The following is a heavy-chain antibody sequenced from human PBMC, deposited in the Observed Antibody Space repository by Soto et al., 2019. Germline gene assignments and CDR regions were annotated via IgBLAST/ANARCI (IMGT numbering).Heavy chain of an antibody. CDR1: GDTFTNYD. J-gene: IGHJ4*02. CDR2: INAGNGNT. CDR3: AKSATVPAAIAY. D-gene: IGHD2-2*02. Sequence: ASVKVSCKASGDTFTNYDIKWVRQATGQRLEWMGWINAGNGNTKYSQKFQGRVTITRDTSASTAYMELSSLRSEDTAVYYCAKSATVPAAIAYWGQGTLVTVSS. V-gene: IGHV1-3*01.